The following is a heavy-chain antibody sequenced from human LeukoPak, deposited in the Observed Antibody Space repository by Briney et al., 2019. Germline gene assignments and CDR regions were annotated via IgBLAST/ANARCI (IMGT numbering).Heavy chain of an antibody. J-gene: IGHJ3*02. V-gene: IGHV3-33*01. CDR3: ARDPRCSSTSCYISYAFDI. Sequence: GGSLRLSCAASGFTFSSYGMHWVRQAPGKGLEWVAVIWYDGSNKYYADSVKGRFTISRDNSKNTLYLQMNSLRAEGTAVYYCARDPRCSSTSCYISYAFDIWGQGTMVTVSS. D-gene: IGHD2-2*02. CDR1: GFTFSSYG. CDR2: IWYDGSNK.